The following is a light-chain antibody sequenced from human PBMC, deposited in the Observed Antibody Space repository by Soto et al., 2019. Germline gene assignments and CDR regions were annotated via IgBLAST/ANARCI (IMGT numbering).Light chain of an antibody. V-gene: IGLV2-14*03. J-gene: IGLJ1*01. CDR2: DVS. Sequence: QSVLTQPASVSGSPGQSITISCTGASSDVGGYKYVSWYQQYPGKAPKLMIYDVSNRPSGVSNRFSGSKSGNTASLTISGLQAEDEAAYYCSSYTSSSSYVFGTGTKLTVL. CDR1: SSDVGGYKY. CDR3: SSYTSSSSYV.